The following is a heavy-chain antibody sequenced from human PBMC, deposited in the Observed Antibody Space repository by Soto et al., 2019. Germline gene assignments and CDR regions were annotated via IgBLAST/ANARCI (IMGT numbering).Heavy chain of an antibody. Sequence: PGGSLRLSCAASGFTFSSYWMSWVRQAPGKGLEWVAHIKQDGGDKNYVDSVKGRFTISRDNAKNSLYLQMNNLRAEDTALYYCAREPLGYCSGDRCYGLFDYWGQGTLVTVS. CDR3: AREPLGYCSGDRCYGLFDY. J-gene: IGHJ4*02. CDR2: IKQDGGDK. V-gene: IGHV3-7*01. CDR1: GFTFSSYW. D-gene: IGHD2-15*01.